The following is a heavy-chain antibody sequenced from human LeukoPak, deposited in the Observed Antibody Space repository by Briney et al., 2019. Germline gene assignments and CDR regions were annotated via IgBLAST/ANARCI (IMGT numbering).Heavy chain of an antibody. Sequence: GGSLRLSCAASGFTFSGSAMHWVRQASGKGLEWVGRIRSKANSYATAYAASVKGRFTISRDDSKNTAYLQMNSLKTEDTAVYYCTRHELVAGTMEGDYWGQGTLVTVSS. J-gene: IGHJ4*02. CDR3: TRHELVAGTMEGDY. D-gene: IGHD6-19*01. CDR1: GFTFSGSA. V-gene: IGHV3-73*01. CDR2: IRSKANSYAT.